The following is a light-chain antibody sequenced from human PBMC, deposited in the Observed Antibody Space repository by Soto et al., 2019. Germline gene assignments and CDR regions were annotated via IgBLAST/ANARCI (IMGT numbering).Light chain of an antibody. V-gene: IGLV1-44*01. CDR1: SSNIGANP. Sequence: QSVLTQPPSASGTPGQRVTISCSGSSSNIGANPVNWYQQLPGTAPKLLNYNNDQRPSGVPDRFSASKSGTSASLAISGLRSEDEADYYCEAWIDSLYGALFGGGTKLTVL. J-gene: IGLJ2*01. CDR2: NND. CDR3: EAWIDSLYGAL.